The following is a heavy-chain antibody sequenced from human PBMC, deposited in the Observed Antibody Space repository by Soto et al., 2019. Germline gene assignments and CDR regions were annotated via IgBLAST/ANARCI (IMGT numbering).Heavy chain of an antibody. V-gene: IGHV1-8*01. CDR3: ARGRKSFYFDS. Sequence: QVQLVQSGAEVKKPGASVRVSCKTSGYTFINYDINWVRQAPGQGLEWMGWMDPDSGNTVYAENFQGRVTMTGNSSISTAYMDLCSLRSLDTAVYYCARGRKSFYFDSWGQGTLVTVSS. CDR2: MDPDSGNT. CDR1: GYTFINYD. J-gene: IGHJ4*02.